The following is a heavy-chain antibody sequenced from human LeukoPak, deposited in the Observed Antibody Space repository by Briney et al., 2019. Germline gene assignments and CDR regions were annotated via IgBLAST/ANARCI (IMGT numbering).Heavy chain of an antibody. D-gene: IGHD2-21*02. Sequence: GGSLRLSCAASGYTFSSYAMHWVRQAPGKGLEWVAVISYDGSNKYYADSVKGRFTISRDNSKNTLYLQMNSLRAEDTAVYYCARGDYYFDYWGQGTLVTVSS. CDR1: GYTFSSYA. V-gene: IGHV3-30*04. CDR3: ARGDYYFDY. CDR2: ISYDGSNK. J-gene: IGHJ4*02.